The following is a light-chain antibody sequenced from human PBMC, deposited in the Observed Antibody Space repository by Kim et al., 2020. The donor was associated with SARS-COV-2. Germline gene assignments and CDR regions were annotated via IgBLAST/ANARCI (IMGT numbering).Light chain of an antibody. CDR1: QSVGSSL. CDR3: QQYGSTPYT. CDR2: EAF. Sequence: FPGERATLSCRASQSVGSSLLAWYQQKPGQATRLLIYEAFKRVAGIPDRFSGSGSGTDFTLTISRPEPEDFAMYYCQQYGSTPYTFGQGTKLEI. V-gene: IGKV3-20*01. J-gene: IGKJ2*01.